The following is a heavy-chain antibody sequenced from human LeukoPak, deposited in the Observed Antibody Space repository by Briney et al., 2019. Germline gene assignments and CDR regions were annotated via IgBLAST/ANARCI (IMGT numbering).Heavy chain of an antibody. D-gene: IGHD3-10*01. Sequence: SETLSLTCTVSGGSISSSSYYWGWLRQPPGVGLEWFGSIYYSGSTYYNPSLKSRVTISVDTSKNQFSLKLSSVPAADTAVYYCARVSDIYGSGNWVKYYYYMDVWGKGTTVTVSS. CDR3: ARVSDIYGSGNWVKYYYYMDV. CDR1: GGSISSSSYY. J-gene: IGHJ6*03. CDR2: IYYSGST. V-gene: IGHV4-39*07.